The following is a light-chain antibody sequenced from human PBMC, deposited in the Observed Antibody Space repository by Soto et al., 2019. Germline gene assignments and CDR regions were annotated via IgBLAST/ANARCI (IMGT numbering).Light chain of an antibody. CDR1: QSVSRS. Sequence: EIVMTQTPATLSVSPGERVTLSCRASQSVSRSLAWYQKKPGQSPRLIIYGASTMATGITDMFSGSGSGTEFTLTISCLQSEDLAVYYCQQYNNWPPFTFGPGTKVDIK. CDR2: GAS. CDR3: QQYNNWPPFT. V-gene: IGKV3-15*01. J-gene: IGKJ3*01.